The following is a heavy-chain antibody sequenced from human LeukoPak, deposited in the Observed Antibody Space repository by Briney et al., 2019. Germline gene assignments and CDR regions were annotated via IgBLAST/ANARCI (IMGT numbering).Heavy chain of an antibody. D-gene: IGHD6-13*01. CDR1: GFTVSSNY. V-gene: IGHV3-53*01. CDR2: IYSGGST. Sequence: GGSLRLSCAASGFTVSSNYMSWVRQAPGKGLEWVSVIYSGGSTYYADSVKGRFTISRDNSKNTLYLQMNSLRAEDTAVYYCAREVAEPYWYFDLWGRGTLVTVSS. CDR3: AREVAEPYWYFDL. J-gene: IGHJ2*01.